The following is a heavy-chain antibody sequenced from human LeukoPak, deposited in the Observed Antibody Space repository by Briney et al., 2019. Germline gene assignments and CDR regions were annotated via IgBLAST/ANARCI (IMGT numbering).Heavy chain of an antibody. CDR3: ATEGPTGGFDY. D-gene: IGHD2-15*01. CDR2: FDPEDDET. V-gene: IGHV1-24*01. J-gene: IGHJ4*02. CDR1: GYTLTELS. Sequence: SVPVSCKFSGYTLTELSMHWVRQAPGKGLEWMGGFDPEDDETIYAQKFQGRVTMTEDTSSDTAYMELSSLRSEDTAVYYCATEGPTGGFDYWGQGTLVTVSS.